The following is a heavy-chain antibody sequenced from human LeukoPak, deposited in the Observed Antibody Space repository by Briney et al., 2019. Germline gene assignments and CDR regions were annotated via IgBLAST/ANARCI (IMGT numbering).Heavy chain of an antibody. V-gene: IGHV5-51*01. Sequence: GESLKISCKGSGYSFTSYWIGWVRQMPGKGLVWMGIIYPGDSDTRYSPSFQGQVTISADKSISTAYLQWSSLKASDTAMYYCARGWGKDIVVVPADLFDYWGQGTLVTVSS. CDR3: ARGWGKDIVVVPADLFDY. D-gene: IGHD2-2*01. CDR1: GYSFTSYW. J-gene: IGHJ4*02. CDR2: IYPGDSDT.